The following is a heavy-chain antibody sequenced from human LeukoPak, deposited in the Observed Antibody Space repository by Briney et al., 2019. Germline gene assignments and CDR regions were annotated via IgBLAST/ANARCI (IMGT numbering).Heavy chain of an antibody. CDR2: INAGNGNT. Sequence: GASVKVSCKASGYTFTSYAMHWVRQAPGQRLEWMGWINAGNGNTKYSQEFQGRVTITRDASASTAYMELSSLRSEDMAVYYCARGGQDYDSSGSGLDYWGQGTLVTVSS. V-gene: IGHV1-3*03. J-gene: IGHJ4*02. CDR1: GYTFTSYA. CDR3: ARGGQDYDSSGSGLDY. D-gene: IGHD3-22*01.